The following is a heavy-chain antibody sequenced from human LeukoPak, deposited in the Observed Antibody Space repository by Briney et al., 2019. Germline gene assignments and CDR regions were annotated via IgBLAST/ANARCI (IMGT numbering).Heavy chain of an antibody. J-gene: IGHJ4*02. Sequence: ASVKVSCKASGYTFTGYYMHWVRQAPGQGLEWMGWINPNSGGTNYAQKFQGRVTMTRDTSISTAYMELSRLRSGDTAVYYCARVIGSGSGPDYWGQGTLVTVSS. CDR3: ARVIGSGSGPDY. CDR1: GYTFTGYY. V-gene: IGHV1-2*02. D-gene: IGHD3-10*01. CDR2: INPNSGGT.